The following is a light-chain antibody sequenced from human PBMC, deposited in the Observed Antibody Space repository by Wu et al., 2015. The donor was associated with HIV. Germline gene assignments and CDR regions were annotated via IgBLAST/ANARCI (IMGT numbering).Light chain of an antibody. J-gene: IGKJ4*01. CDR1: QSISSW. CDR2: KAS. CDR3: QQLNSYPLT. Sequence: DIQMTQSPSTLSASVGDRVTITCRASQSISSWLAWYQQKPGKAPKLLISKASSLESGVPSRFSGSGSGTQFTLTISSLQPDDFATYYCQQLNSYPLTFGRRD. V-gene: IGKV1-5*03.